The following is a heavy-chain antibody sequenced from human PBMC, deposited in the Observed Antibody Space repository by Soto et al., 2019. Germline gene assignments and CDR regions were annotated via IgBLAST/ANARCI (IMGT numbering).Heavy chain of an antibody. Sequence: QVQLVQSGAEVKKPGASVKVSCKASGYTFTSYGISWVRQAPGQGLEWMGWISAYNGNTNYAQKLQGRVTMTTDTSTSTAYMELRSLRSDDTAVYYCARVRDSSSWRYYYYYYGMDVWGQGTTVTVSS. CDR2: ISAYNGNT. CDR1: GYTFTSYG. D-gene: IGHD6-13*01. J-gene: IGHJ6*02. V-gene: IGHV1-18*01. CDR3: ARVRDSSSWRYYYYYYGMDV.